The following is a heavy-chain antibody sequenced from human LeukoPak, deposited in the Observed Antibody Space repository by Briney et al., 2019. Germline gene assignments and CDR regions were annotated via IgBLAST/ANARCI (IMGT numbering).Heavy chain of an antibody. V-gene: IGHV3-30*18. CDR1: GFTFSSYG. J-gene: IGHJ4*02. Sequence: PGRSLRLSCAASGFTFSSYGMHWVRQAPGKGLEWVAVISYDGSNKYYADSVKGRFTISRDNSKNTLYLQMNSLRAEDTAVYCCAKDLSGSYFHWGQGTLVTVSS. D-gene: IGHD1-26*01. CDR3: AKDLSGSYFH. CDR2: ISYDGSNK.